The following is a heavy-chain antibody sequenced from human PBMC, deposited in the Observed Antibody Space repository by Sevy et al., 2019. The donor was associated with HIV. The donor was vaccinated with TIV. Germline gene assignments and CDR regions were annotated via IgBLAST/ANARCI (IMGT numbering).Heavy chain of an antibody. CDR3: ARVRDRYCSGGSCYYGYFFDY. Sequence: GGSLRLSCAASGFIFSNYYMTWVRQAPGKGLEWVSYISDRSDTISYADSVKGRFTISRGNAKNALYLQMSSLRVEDTAVYYCARVRDRYCSGGSCYYGYFFDYWGQGTLVTVSS. D-gene: IGHD2-15*01. V-gene: IGHV3-48*01. CDR1: GFIFSNYY. J-gene: IGHJ4*02. CDR2: ISDRSDTI.